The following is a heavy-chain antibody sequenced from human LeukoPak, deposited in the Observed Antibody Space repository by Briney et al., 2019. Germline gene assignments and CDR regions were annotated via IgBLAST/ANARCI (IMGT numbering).Heavy chain of an antibody. D-gene: IGHD3-3*01. Sequence: SETLSLTCAVYGGSFRGYYWSWIRQSPGKGLEWIGEINHSGSTNYNPSLKSRVTISVDTSKNQFSLKLSSVTAADTAVYYCARAGLVNTFDYWGQGTLVTVSS. J-gene: IGHJ4*02. V-gene: IGHV4-34*01. CDR3: ARAGLVNTFDY. CDR1: GGSFRGYY. CDR2: INHSGST.